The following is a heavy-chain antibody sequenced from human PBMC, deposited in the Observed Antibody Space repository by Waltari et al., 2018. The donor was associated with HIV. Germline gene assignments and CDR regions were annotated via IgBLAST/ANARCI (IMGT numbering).Heavy chain of an antibody. CDR3: ASLPEDIVVVPAAKGAFDI. CDR2: IIPIFGTA. Sequence: QVQLVQSGAEVKKPGSSVKVSCKASGGTFSSYAISWVRQAPGQGLEWMGGIIPIFGTANYGQKFQCRVTITADESTSTAYMELSSLRSEDTAVYYCASLPEDIVVVPAAKGAFDIWGQGTMVTVSS. CDR1: GGTFSSYA. J-gene: IGHJ3*02. D-gene: IGHD2-2*01. V-gene: IGHV1-69*01.